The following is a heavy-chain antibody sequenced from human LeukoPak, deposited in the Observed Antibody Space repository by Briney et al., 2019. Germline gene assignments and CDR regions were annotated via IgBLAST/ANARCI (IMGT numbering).Heavy chain of an antibody. D-gene: IGHD5-18*01. Sequence: GGSLRLSCAASGFTFSSYAMSWVRQAPGKGLEWVSAISGSGGSTYYADSVKGRFTISRDNSKNTLYLQMNSLRAEDTAVYYCAKPMLGYGTSATDYWGQGTLVTVSS. J-gene: IGHJ4*02. V-gene: IGHV3-23*01. CDR3: AKPMLGYGTSATDY. CDR1: GFTFSSYA. CDR2: ISGSGGST.